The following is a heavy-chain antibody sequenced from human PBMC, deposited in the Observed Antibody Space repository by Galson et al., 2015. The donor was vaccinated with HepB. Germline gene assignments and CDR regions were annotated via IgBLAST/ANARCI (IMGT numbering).Heavy chain of an antibody. J-gene: IGHJ4*02. V-gene: IGHV1-3*01. Sequence: SVKVSCKASGYTFTMYAMHWVRQAPGQRPEWMGWINVGNGNTKYSHKFQGRVTITRDTSASTAYMELGSLKSEDTAVYYCARSGRFGIAAADHGLYWGQGTLVTVSS. CDR3: ARSGRFGIAAADHGLY. CDR1: GYTFTMYA. D-gene: IGHD6-13*01. CDR2: INVGNGNT.